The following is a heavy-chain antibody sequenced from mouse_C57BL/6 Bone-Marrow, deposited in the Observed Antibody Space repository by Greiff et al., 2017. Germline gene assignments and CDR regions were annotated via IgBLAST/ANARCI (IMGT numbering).Heavy chain of an antibody. Sequence: VQLQQSGAELARPGASVKLSCKASGYTFTSYGISWVKQRTGQGLEWIGEVYPRSGNTSYNEKFKGKATLTADKSSSTAYMELRSLTSADSAVYFCAREGVDDGGFAYWGQGTLVTVSA. J-gene: IGHJ3*01. CDR1: GYTFTSYG. CDR2: VYPRSGNT. V-gene: IGHV1-81*01. CDR3: AREGVDDGGFAY. D-gene: IGHD1-1*01.